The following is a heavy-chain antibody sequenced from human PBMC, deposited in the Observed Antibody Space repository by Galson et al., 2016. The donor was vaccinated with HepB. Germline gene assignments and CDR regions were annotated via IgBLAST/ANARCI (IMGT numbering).Heavy chain of an antibody. V-gene: IGHV4-61*01. CDR1: VGAVSSSDY. J-gene: IGHJ4*02. CDR2: IYNSGPT. D-gene: IGHD3-10*01. CDR3: ARDQSGSYMMY. Sequence: SETLSLTCTVSVGAVSSSDYWSWIRQPPGKGLEWIGFIYNSGPTNYNTSLKSRVTISADTSKNQFSLKLTSVTAADTAVYYCARDQSGSYMMYWGQGTLVTVSS.